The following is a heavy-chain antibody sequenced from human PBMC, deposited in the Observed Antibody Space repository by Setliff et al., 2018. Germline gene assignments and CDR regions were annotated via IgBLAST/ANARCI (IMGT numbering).Heavy chain of an antibody. CDR2: INHSGST. Sequence: SETLSLTCAVYGGSFSGYYWSWIRQPPGKGLEWIGEINHSGSTYYNPSLKSRVTISVDTSKNQFSLKLNYVTAADTAVYYCARTSGSGSSLLPNFSDPWGQGTLVTVS. V-gene: IGHV4-34*01. CDR3: ARTSGSGSSLLPNFSDP. D-gene: IGHD3-10*01. CDR1: GGSFSGYY. J-gene: IGHJ5*02.